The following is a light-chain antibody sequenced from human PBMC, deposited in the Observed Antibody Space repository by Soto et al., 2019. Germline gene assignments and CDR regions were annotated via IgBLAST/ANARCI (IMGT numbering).Light chain of an antibody. CDR2: DAS. CDR3: QQRRSRPPTIT. Sequence: EFVLTQSPGTLSLSPGERATLSCRASQTVSTYLAWYQQRPGQAPRLLIYDASYRATDIPPRFSGSGSGTDFTLTISSLEPEDFAVYYCQQRRSRPPTITFGQGTRLEIK. V-gene: IGKV3-11*01. CDR1: QTVSTY. J-gene: IGKJ5*01.